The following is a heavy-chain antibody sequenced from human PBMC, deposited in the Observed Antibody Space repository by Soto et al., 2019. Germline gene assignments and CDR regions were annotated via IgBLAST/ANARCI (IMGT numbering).Heavy chain of an antibody. J-gene: IGHJ6*04. Sequence: VASVKVSCKASGYTFTSYDINWVRQATGQGLEWMGWMNPNSGNTGYAQKFQGRVTMTRNTSIITAYMELSSLRSEDTAVYYCARDAHFRFGELLYSAGYYGMDVWGKGTTVTVSS. CDR2: MNPNSGNT. D-gene: IGHD3-10*01. V-gene: IGHV1-8*01. CDR3: ARDAHFRFGELLYSAGYYGMDV. CDR1: GYTFTSYD.